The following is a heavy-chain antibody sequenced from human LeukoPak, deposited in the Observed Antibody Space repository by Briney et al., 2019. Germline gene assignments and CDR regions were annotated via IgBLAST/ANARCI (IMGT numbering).Heavy chain of an antibody. CDR2: ISYSGST. D-gene: IGHD6-19*01. Sequence: SETLSLTCTVSGDSVSSYYWSWIRQPPGKGLEWIGYISYSGSTNYNPSLRGRVTISVDTPKNQFSLKLSSVTAADTAVYYCARGGWYPESFQHWGQGALVTVSS. CDR1: GDSVSSYY. V-gene: IGHV4-59*02. CDR3: ARGGWYPESFQH. J-gene: IGHJ1*01.